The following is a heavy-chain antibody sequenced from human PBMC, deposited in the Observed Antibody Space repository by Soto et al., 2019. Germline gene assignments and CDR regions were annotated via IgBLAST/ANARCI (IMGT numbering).Heavy chain of an antibody. D-gene: IGHD2-21*02. CDR2: IYYRGSN. CDR1: DGSISSYY. V-gene: IGHV4-59*08. J-gene: IGHJ3*02. CDR3: ARHGGIPMLEGGGLLSAFDI. Sequence: QVQLQESGPGLVKSSETLSLTCTVSDGSISSYYWSWIRQPPGKGLEWIGYIYYRGSNNYNPSLRSRVTISVETAKNQFSLRLGSVTAADTAVYYCARHGGIPMLEGGGLLSAFDIWGQGTMVTVSS.